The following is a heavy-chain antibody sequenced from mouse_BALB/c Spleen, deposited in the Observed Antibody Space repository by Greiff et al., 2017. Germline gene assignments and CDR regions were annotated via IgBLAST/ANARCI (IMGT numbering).Heavy chain of an antibody. D-gene: IGHD1-1*01. CDR1: GYTFSSYW. CDR2: ILPGSGST. J-gene: IGHJ1*01. V-gene: IGHV1-9*01. CDR3: ARGGYGSTYGYFDV. Sequence: QVQLQQSGAELMKPGASVKISCKATGYTFSSYWIEWVKQRPGHGLEWIGEILPGSGSTNYNEKFKGKATFTADTSSNTAYMRLSSLTSEDSAVYYCARGGYGSTYGYFDVWGAGTTVTVSS.